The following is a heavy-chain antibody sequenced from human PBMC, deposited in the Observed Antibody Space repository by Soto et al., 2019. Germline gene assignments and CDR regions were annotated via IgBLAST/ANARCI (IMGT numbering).Heavy chain of an antibody. V-gene: IGHV3-11*01. CDR1: GFTFSDYY. D-gene: IGHD2-21*01. CDR2: ISSSGSTI. CDR3: ARDRRVWSATASYYFDY. J-gene: IGHJ4*02. Sequence: LRLSCAASGFTFSDYYMSWIRQAPGKGLEWVSYISSSGSTIYYADSVKGRFTISRDNAKNSLYLQMNSLRAEDTAVYYCARDRRVWSATASYYFDYWGQGTLVTVSS.